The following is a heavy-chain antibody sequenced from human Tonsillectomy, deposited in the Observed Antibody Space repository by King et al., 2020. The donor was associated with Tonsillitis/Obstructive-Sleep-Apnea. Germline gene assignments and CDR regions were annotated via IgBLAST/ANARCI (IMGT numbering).Heavy chain of an antibody. Sequence: QLVQSGAEVKKPGASVKVSCKASGYTFTSYGISWVRQAPGQGLEWMGWISAYNGNTNYAQKLQGRVTMTTDTSTSTAYMELRSLRSDDTAVYYCARDRGGYCSGGSGYYYYYYMDVWGKGTTVTVSS. J-gene: IGHJ6*03. V-gene: IGHV1-18*01. CDR3: ARDRGGYCSGGSGYYYYYYMDV. D-gene: IGHD2-15*01. CDR2: ISAYNGNT. CDR1: GYTFTSYG.